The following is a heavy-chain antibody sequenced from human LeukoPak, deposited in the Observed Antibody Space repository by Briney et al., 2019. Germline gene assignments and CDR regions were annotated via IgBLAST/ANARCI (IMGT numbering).Heavy chain of an antibody. J-gene: IGHJ6*02. CDR1: GYTFTGYY. CDR3: AIFPPDSRLDV. D-gene: IGHD6-6*01. CDR2: INTNSGGT. V-gene: IGHV1-2*02. Sequence: ASVKVSCKASGYTFTGYYMHWVRQAPGQGIEWMGWINTNSGGTNYAQKIQGRVTMTRDTSISTAYMELSRLRYDDTAVYYCAIFPPDSRLDVWGQGTTVTVSS.